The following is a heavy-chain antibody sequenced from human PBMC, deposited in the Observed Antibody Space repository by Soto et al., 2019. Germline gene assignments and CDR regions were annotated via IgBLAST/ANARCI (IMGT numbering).Heavy chain of an antibody. J-gene: IGHJ6*02. V-gene: IGHV3-53*01. CDR2: IYSGGST. Sequence: GGSLRLSCAASGFTVSRNYITWVRQAPGKGLEWVSVIYSGGSTNFADSVKGRFTISRDNSKNTLYLQMNNLRAEDTAIYYCARGGAQYCSGGSCYSRYYGMDVWGQGTTVTVSS. D-gene: IGHD2-15*01. CDR1: GFTVSRNY. CDR3: ARGGAQYCSGGSCYSRYYGMDV.